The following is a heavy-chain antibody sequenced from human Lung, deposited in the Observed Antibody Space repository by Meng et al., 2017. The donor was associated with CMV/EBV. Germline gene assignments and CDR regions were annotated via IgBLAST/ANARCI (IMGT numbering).Heavy chain of an antibody. Sequence: GGSXRLXCAASGFTFNTYAMHWVRQAPGKGLEWVAFIRFDASNKYYADSVKGRFTISRDNFKNTLFLQMNSLRPEDTAVYYCVKGIYPRTYYYYYYGLDVXGQAXSVTVSS. CDR3: VKGIYPRTYYYYYYGLDV. CDR1: GFTFNTYA. CDR2: IRFDASNK. V-gene: IGHV3-30*02. D-gene: IGHD1-7*01. J-gene: IGHJ6*02.